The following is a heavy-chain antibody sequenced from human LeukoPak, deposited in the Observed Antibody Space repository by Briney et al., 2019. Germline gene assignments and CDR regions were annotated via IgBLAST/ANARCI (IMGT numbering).Heavy chain of an antibody. D-gene: IGHD3-9*01. CDR3: ARGRGDLTAYYYFDY. J-gene: IGHJ4*02. CDR2: INHSGST. V-gene: IGHV4-34*01. CDR1: GGSFSSYY. Sequence: SETLSLTCAVYGGSFSSYYWSWIRQPPGKGLEWIGEINHSGSTNYNPPLKSRVTISVETSKNQFSLKLSSVTAADTAVYYCARGRGDLTAYYYFDYWGQGTLVTVSS.